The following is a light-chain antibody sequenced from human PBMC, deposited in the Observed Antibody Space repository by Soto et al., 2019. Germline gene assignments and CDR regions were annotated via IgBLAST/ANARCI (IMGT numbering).Light chain of an antibody. CDR2: DAS. J-gene: IGKJ4*01. V-gene: IGKV3-11*01. CDR1: QSVSNY. CDR3: QERSNWPRLT. Sequence: EIVLTQSPATLSLSPGERATLSCRASQSVSNYLAWYQQKPGQAPRLLIYDASNRATGIPARFSGSGSGTDFPLTISRREPEDFTVYYCQERSNWPRLTFGGGTKVEIK.